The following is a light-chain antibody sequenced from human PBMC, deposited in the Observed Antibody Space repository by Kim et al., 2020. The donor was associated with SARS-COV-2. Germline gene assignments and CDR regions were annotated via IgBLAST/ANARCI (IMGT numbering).Light chain of an antibody. V-gene: IGLV1-44*01. Sequence: QSVLTQPPSASGTHGQRVTISCSGSNSNIGSNTVNWYQQLPGAAPKLLIYYDNQRPSGVPDRFSASKSGTSASLAISGLQSEDEADYYCAAWDDSLSGSVVFGGGTQLTVL. CDR2: YDN. J-gene: IGLJ2*01. CDR1: NSNIGSNT. CDR3: AAWDDSLSGSVV.